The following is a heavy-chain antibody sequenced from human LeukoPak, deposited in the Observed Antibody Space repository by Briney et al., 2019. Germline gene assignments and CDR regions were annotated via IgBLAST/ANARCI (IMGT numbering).Heavy chain of an antibody. CDR2: IYYSGST. CDR3: ARQVGYYFDY. CDR1: SGSISSSSYY. J-gene: IGHJ4*02. D-gene: IGHD1-26*01. Sequence: PSETLSLTCTVSSGSISSSSYYWGWIRQPPGKGLEWIGSIYYSGSTYYNPSLKSRVTISVDTSKNQFSLKLSSVTAADTAVYYCARQVGYYFDYWGQGTLVTVSS. V-gene: IGHV4-39*01.